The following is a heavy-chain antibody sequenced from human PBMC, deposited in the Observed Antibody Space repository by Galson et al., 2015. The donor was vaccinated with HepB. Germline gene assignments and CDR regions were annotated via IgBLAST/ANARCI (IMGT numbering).Heavy chain of an antibody. CDR1: GFTFSSYT. CDR3: ARTGGGGSTDY. J-gene: IGHJ4*02. D-gene: IGHD1-26*01. Sequence: SLRLSCAASGFTFSSYTMNWVRQAPGKGLEWVSSISGSSSYIYYADSVKGRFTISRDNANNSLYLQMNSLRVEDTAVYYYARTGGGGSTDYWGQGTLVTVSS. CDR2: ISGSSSYI. V-gene: IGHV3-21*01.